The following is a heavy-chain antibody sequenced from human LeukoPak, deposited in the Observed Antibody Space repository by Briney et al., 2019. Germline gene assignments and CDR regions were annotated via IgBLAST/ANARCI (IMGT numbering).Heavy chain of an antibody. CDR2: ISSSSNYI. D-gene: IGHD1-1*01. J-gene: IGHJ5*02. CDR3: ARVRTGTTNWFDP. Sequence: AGGSLRLSCAASGFTFTSYTMNWVRQAPGKGLEWVSSISSSSNYIYYADSVKGRFTISRDNAKNSLYLQMSSLRAEDTAVYYCARVRTGTTNWFDPWGQGTLVTVSS. CDR1: GFTFTSYT. V-gene: IGHV3-21*01.